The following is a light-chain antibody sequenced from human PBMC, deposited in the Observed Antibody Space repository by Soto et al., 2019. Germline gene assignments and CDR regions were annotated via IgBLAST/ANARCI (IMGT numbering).Light chain of an antibody. J-gene: IGLJ2*01. V-gene: IGLV2-14*01. CDR1: SSDVGGYNY. CDR3: SSYTSSSIVV. Sequence: QSVLTQPASVSGSPGQSITIPCTGTSSDVGGYNYVSWYQQHPGKAPKLMIYDVSNRPSGVSNRFSGSKSGNTASLTISGLQAEDEADYYCSSYTSSSIVVFGGGTKVTVL. CDR2: DVS.